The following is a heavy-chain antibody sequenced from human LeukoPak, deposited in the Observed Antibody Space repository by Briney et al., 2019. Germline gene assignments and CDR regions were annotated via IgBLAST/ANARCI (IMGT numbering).Heavy chain of an antibody. CDR2: INHGGGT. CDR3: ARARETEAIDS. CDR1: GGSFSGYY. D-gene: IGHD6-25*01. V-gene: IGHV4-34*01. J-gene: IGHJ4*02. Sequence: PSETLSLTCAVYGGSFSGYYWTWIRQPPGKGLEWIGEINHGGGTNYNPSLKSRVTISVDTSKNQFSLKMRSVTAADGAVYYCARARETEAIDSWGQGTLVTVSS.